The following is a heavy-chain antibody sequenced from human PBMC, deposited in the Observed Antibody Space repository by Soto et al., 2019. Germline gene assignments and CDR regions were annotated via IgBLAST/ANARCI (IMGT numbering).Heavy chain of an antibody. D-gene: IGHD3-16*02. CDR2: INAGNGNT. V-gene: IGHV1-3*01. CDR3: ARVSDYRWTIAQ. Sequence: GASVKVSCKASGYTFTNYAMHWVRQAPGQRLEWMGWINAGNGNTKYSQKFQGRVTITRDTSASTAYMELSSLRSEDTAVYYCARVSDYRWTIAQWGQGTLVTVSS. CDR1: GYTFTNYA. J-gene: IGHJ4*02.